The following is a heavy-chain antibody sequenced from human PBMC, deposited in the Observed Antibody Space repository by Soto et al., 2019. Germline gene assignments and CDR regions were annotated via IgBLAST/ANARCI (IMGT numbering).Heavy chain of an antibody. CDR3: ARGRYYDILTGYYPYYFDY. CDR1: GYTFTSYG. CDR2: ISAYNGNT. D-gene: IGHD3-9*01. J-gene: IGHJ4*02. Sequence: GASVKVSCKASGYTFTSYGISWVRQAPGQGLEWMGWISAYNGNTNYAQKLQGRVTMTTDTSTSTAYMELRSLRSDDTAVYYCARGRYYDILTGYYPYYFDYWDQGTLVTVSS. V-gene: IGHV1-18*01.